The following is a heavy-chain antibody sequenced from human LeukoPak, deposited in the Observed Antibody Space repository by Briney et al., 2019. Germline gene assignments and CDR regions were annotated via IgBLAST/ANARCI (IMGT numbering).Heavy chain of an antibody. J-gene: IGHJ5*02. Sequence: ASVKVSCKASGYTFTGYYMHWVRQAPGQGLEWMGWINPNSGGTNYAQKFQGRVTMTRDTSISTAYMELSRLRSDDTAVYYRAAEYSGYVNWFDPWGQGTLVTVSS. V-gene: IGHV1-2*02. CDR3: AAEYSGYVNWFDP. D-gene: IGHD5-12*01. CDR1: GYTFTGYY. CDR2: INPNSGGT.